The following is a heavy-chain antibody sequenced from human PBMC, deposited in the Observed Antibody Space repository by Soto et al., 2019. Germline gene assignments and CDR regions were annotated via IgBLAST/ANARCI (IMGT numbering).Heavy chain of an antibody. V-gene: IGHV3-11*05. CDR3: ARRYSSRWYVNYYYGMEV. D-gene: IGHD6-13*01. Sequence: QVQLVESGGGLVKPGGSLRLSCAASGFTFSNYYMSWIRQAPGKGLELVSYISSSSSYTNYADSVKGRFTISRHNAKNSLYRQMNSLRAEDTAVYYCARRYSSRWYVNYYYGMEVWGQGMTVTVSS. J-gene: IGHJ6*02. CDR2: ISSSSSYT. CDR1: GFTFSNYY.